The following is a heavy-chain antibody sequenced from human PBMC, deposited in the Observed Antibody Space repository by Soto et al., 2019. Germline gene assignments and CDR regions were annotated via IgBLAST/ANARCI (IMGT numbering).Heavy chain of an antibody. D-gene: IGHD1-1*01. Sequence: QLQLVQSGPEVKRPGTSLKVSCKASGFTFSRSAVQWVRQARGQRLEWIGWIVVDSDNTKYAQKIQERVTITRDRATCTVYLELTNLTSEDTAVYYCATVFYGRNGWHWGQGTLVTVSS. V-gene: IGHV1-58*01. CDR2: IVVDSDNT. CDR1: GFTFSRSA. J-gene: IGHJ4*02. CDR3: ATVFYGRNGWH.